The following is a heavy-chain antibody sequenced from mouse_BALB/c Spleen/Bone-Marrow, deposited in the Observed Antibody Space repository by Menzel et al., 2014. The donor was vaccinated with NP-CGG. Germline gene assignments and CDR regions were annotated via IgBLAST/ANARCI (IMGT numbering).Heavy chain of an antibody. V-gene: IGHV5-9-4*01. J-gene: IGHJ3*01. CDR2: ISSGGSYT. CDR3: ASGDVYFAY. CDR1: GFTFXSYA. Sequence: EVNVVESGGGLVKPGGSLKLSCAASGFTFXSYAMSWVRQSPDKRLEWVAEISSGGSYTYYPDTVTGRFTISRDNAKNTLYLEMSSLRSEDTAMYYCASGDVYFAYWGQGTLVTVSA.